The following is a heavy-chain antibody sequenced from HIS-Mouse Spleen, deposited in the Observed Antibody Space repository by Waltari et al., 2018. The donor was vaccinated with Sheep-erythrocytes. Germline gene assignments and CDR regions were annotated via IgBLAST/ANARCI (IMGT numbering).Heavy chain of an antibody. CDR2: IIPILGIA. J-gene: IGHJ4*02. CDR1: GGTFSSYA. CDR3: AQTGATTPHFDY. Sequence: QVQLVQSGAEVKKPGSSVKVSCKASGGTFSSYAISWVRQAPGQGLKWMGRIIPILGIANYAQKFQGRVTITADKSTSTAYMELSSLRSEDTAVYYCAQTGATTPHFDYWGQGTLVTVSS. V-gene: IGHV1-69*04. D-gene: IGHD1-26*01.